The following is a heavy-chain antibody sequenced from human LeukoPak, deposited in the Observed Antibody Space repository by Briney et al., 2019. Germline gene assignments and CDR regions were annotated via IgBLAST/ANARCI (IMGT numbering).Heavy chain of an antibody. D-gene: IGHD2-2*01. CDR1: GYSISSGYY. CDR2: IYHSGTT. CDR3: ARDLVGSTSY. V-gene: IGHV4-38-2*02. J-gene: IGHJ4*02. Sequence: SETLSLTCTVSGYSISSGYYWGWIRLPPGRGLEWIGSIYHSGTTYYNPSLESRVTISLDTSKNQFSLKLSSVTAADTAVYYCARDLVGSTSYWGQGTLVTVSS.